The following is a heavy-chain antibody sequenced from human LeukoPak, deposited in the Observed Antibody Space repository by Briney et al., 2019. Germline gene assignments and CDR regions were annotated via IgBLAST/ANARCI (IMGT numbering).Heavy chain of an antibody. J-gene: IGHJ3*02. Sequence: SVKVSCKASGGTFSSYAISWVRQASGQGLEWMGRIIPIFGTANYAQKFQGRVTITTDESTSTAYMELSSLRSEDTAVYYCARVRWELRRISAFDIWGQGTMVTVSS. D-gene: IGHD1-26*01. V-gene: IGHV1-69*05. CDR1: GGTFSSYA. CDR2: IIPIFGTA. CDR3: ARVRWELRRISAFDI.